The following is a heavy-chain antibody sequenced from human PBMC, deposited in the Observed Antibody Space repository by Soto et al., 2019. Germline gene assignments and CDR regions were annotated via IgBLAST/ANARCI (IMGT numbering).Heavy chain of an antibody. Sequence: GCSVKVSCKASGYTFTGYYMHWVRQAPGQGLEWMGWINPNSGGTNYAQKFQGRVTMTRDTSISTAYMELSRLRSDDTAVYYCERAPPLRGYSGYVGPYYGMGVWGQGTAVTVSS. D-gene: IGHD5-12*01. CDR1: GYTFTGYY. CDR2: INPNSGGT. CDR3: ERAPPLRGYSGYVGPYYGMGV. V-gene: IGHV1-2*02. J-gene: IGHJ6*02.